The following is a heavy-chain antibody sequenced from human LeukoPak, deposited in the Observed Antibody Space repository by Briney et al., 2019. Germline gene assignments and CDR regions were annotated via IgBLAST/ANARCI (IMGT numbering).Heavy chain of an antibody. CDR3: ARGTMVRGLWFDY. V-gene: IGHV4-59*08. CDR1: GGFIGSYY. Sequence: SETLSLTCTVSGGFIGSYYWNWIRQPPGRGLEWIGYIYYSGSTNYNPSLKSRVAISVDTSKNQFSLKLNSVAAADTAVYYCARGTMVRGLWFDYWGQGTLVTVSS. J-gene: IGHJ4*02. CDR2: IYYSGST. D-gene: IGHD3-10*01.